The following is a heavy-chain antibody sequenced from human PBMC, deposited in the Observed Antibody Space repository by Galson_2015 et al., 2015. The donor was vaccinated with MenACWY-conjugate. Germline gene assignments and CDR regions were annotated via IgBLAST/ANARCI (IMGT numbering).Heavy chain of an antibody. J-gene: IGHJ6*02. D-gene: IGHD6-6*01. Sequence: CAISGDSVSSNSAAWNWIRQSPSRGLEWLGRTYYRSKWYNDYAVSVKSRITINPDTSKNQFSLQLNSVTPEDTAVYYCARDFGSSRYYYYGMDVWGQGTTVTVSS. CDR2: TYYRSKWYN. V-gene: IGHV6-1*01. CDR3: ARDFGSSRYYYYGMDV. CDR1: GDSVSSNSAA.